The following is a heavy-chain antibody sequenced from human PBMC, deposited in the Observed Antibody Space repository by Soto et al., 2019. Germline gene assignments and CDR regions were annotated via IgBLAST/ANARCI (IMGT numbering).Heavy chain of an antibody. CDR1: GGSISSGGYS. Sequence: PSETLSLTCAVSGGSISSGGYSWSWIRQPPGKGLEWIGYIYHSGSTYYNPSLKSRVTISVDRSKNQFSLKLSSVTAADTAVYYCARDRSVAATPYVWFDPWGQGTPVTVSS. V-gene: IGHV4-30-2*01. CDR2: IYHSGST. J-gene: IGHJ5*02. D-gene: IGHD2-15*01. CDR3: ARDRSVAATPYVWFDP.